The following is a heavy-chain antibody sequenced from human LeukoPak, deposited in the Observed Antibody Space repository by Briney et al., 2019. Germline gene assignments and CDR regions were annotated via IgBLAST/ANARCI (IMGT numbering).Heavy chain of an antibody. D-gene: IGHD2-2*02. V-gene: IGHV3-7*03. CDR2: IKQDGSEK. J-gene: IGHJ4*02. Sequence: GGSLRLSCAASGFTFSSYWMSWVRQAPGKGLEWVANIKQDGSEKYYVDSVKGRFTISRDNAKNSLYLQMNSLRAEDTALYYCAKERDRWGSDRYCSSTSCHRSFDYWGQGTLVTVSS. CDR3: AKERDRWGSDRYCSSTSCHRSFDY. CDR1: GFTFSSYW.